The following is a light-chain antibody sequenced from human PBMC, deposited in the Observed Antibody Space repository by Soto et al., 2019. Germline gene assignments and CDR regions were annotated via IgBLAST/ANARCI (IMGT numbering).Light chain of an antibody. Sequence: EIVMTQSPATLSVSPGERATLSCRASQSVSSNLAWYQQKPGQAPRLLIYGASTRATGIPARFSGSGPGTEFTLTISSLQSEDFAVYYCQQYNNWPRRTFGQGTKVDIK. V-gene: IGKV3-15*01. CDR3: QQYNNWPRRT. CDR1: QSVSSN. CDR2: GAS. J-gene: IGKJ1*01.